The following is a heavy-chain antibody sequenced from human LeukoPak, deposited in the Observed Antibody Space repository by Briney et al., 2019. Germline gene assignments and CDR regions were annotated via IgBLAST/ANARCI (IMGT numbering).Heavy chain of an antibody. CDR2: IYTSGST. Sequence: SETLSLTCTVSGGSISSYYWSWIRQPAGKGLEWIGRIYTSGSTNYNPSLKSRVTMSVDTSKNQFSLKLSSVTAADTAVYYCARDFRPLGYGSGSYWDYWGQGTLVTVSS. D-gene: IGHD3-10*01. J-gene: IGHJ4*02. V-gene: IGHV4-4*07. CDR1: GGSISSYY. CDR3: ARDFRPLGYGSGSYWDY.